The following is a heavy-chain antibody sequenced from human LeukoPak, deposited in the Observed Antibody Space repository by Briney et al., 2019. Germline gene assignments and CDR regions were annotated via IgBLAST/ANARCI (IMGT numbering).Heavy chain of an antibody. CDR1: GFTINTFT. V-gene: IGHV3-23*01. CDR2: IRGDEGGT. CDR3: AKAFSSGWSPFDY. Sequence: GGSLRLSCAASGFTINTFTMNWVRQAPGKGLEWVSTIRGDEGGTYYADSVRGRFTISRDNFENTLYLQMNYLREEDTALYYCAKAFSSGWSPFDYWGQGALVTVSS. D-gene: IGHD6-19*01. J-gene: IGHJ4*02.